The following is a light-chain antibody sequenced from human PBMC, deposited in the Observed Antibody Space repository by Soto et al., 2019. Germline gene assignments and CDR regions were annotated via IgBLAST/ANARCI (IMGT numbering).Light chain of an antibody. V-gene: IGKV3-20*01. CDR2: GAS. CDR1: QSVSSSY. CDR3: QQYGSSRT. J-gene: IGKJ1*01. Sequence: EIVLTQSPGTLSLSPGERATLSCRASQSVSSSYLAWYQQKPGQAPRLLIYGASSRATGIPDRFSGSGSGTDCTLTISRLEPEDFAVSYCQQYGSSRTFGQGTKVEIK.